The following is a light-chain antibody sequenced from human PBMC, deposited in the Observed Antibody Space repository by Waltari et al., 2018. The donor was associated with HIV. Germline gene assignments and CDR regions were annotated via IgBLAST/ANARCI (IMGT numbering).Light chain of an antibody. J-gene: IGLJ2*01. CDR2: SST. CDR3: MLFFRTSYL. Sequence: QTVVTQEPSLTVSPGGTITLTCSSATAPVGDGHYVNWFQQKPGQPPRPLIYSSTRRHPSTPGRFSGSLVGDRAALTLSNVWPEDQADYYCMLFFRTSYLFGGGTKLTVL. V-gene: IGLV7-43*01. CDR1: TAPVGDGHY.